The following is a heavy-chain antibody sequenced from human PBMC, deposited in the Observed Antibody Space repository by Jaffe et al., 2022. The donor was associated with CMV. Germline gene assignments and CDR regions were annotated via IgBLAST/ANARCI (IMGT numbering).Heavy chain of an antibody. D-gene: IGHD6-13*01. Sequence: EVQLVESGGGLVQPGRSLRLSCTASGFTFGDYAMSWVRQAPGKGLEWVGFIRSKAYGGTTEYAASVKGRFTISRDDSKSIAYLQMNSLKTEDTAVYYCTRDSYSSSWYVWFDPWGQGTLVTVSS. J-gene: IGHJ5*02. CDR2: IRSKAYGGTT. CDR3: TRDSYSSSWYVWFDP. V-gene: IGHV3-49*04. CDR1: GFTFGDYA.